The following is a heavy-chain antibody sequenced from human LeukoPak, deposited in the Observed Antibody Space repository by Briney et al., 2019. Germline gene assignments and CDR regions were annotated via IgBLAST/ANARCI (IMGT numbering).Heavy chain of an antibody. D-gene: IGHD3-16*02. CDR1: GFTFSSYG. CDR3: AKRLTFGGVIAPYFDY. J-gene: IGHJ4*02. V-gene: IGHV3-30*18. Sequence: GGSLRLSCAASGFTFSSYGMHWVRQAPGKGLEWVAVISYDGSNKYYADSVKGRFTISRDNSKNTLYLQMNSLRAEDTAVYYCAKRLTFGGVIAPYFDYWGQGTLVTVSS. CDR2: ISYDGSNK.